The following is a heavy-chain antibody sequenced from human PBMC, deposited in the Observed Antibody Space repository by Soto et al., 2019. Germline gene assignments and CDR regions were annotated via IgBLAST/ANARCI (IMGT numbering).Heavy chain of an antibody. V-gene: IGHV4-61*08. CDR3: ARGSAWPNNFFDP. Sequence: QVQLQESGPGLVKASETLSLTCTVSRESVTSVDNYWSWIRQPPGKGLEWIGYVSYEGSVNYEPSLKSRLTISLDAPKNQFSLHLTSVTAADTALYFCARGSAWPNNFFDPWGQGIRVIFSS. CDR2: VSYEGSV. J-gene: IGHJ5*02. D-gene: IGHD1-20*01. CDR1: RESVTSVDNY.